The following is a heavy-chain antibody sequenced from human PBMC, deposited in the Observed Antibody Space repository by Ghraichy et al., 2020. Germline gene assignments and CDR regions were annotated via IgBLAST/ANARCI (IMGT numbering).Heavy chain of an antibody. CDR2: INPNSGGT. CDR1: GYTFTGYY. V-gene: IGHV1-2*02. CDR3: ARDYGYCTNGVCYWFDP. D-gene: IGHD2-8*01. Sequence: ASVKVSCKASGYTFTGYYMHWVRQAPGQGLEWMGWINPNSGGTNYAQKFQGRVTMTRDTSISTAYMELSRLRSDDTAVYYCARDYGYCTNGVCYWFDPWGQGTLVTVSS. J-gene: IGHJ5*02.